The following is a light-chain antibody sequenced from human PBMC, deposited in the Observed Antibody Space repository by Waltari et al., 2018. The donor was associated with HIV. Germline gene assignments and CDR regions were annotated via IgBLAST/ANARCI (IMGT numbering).Light chain of an antibody. J-gene: IGLJ3*02. CDR2: DTE. Sequence: QVVVTQEPSLSVSPGGTVTVTCAPVAGTVSRNHYTHWFQLKPGQAPRTLIYDTEKRHPWTPCRFAGSLIGGRAALMLAGALPDDEADYYCLLSYFGVRVFGGGTKLTV. CDR1: AGTVSRNHY. V-gene: IGLV7-46*01. CDR3: LLSYFGVRV.